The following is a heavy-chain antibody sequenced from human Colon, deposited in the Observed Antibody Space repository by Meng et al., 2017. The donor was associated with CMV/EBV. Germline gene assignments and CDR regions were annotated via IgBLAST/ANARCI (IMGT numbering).Heavy chain of an antibody. D-gene: IGHD3-10*01. CDR3: ARGPDCSTVSCYRRGWLGP. CDR1: GGSISNYY. V-gene: IGHV4-59*01. CDR2: IYHSGTV. J-gene: IGHJ5*02. Sequence: SETLSPTCDVSGGSISNYYGTWIRQPPGKGLEWIGHIYHSGTVNYNPGLKRRAAISANTSKNRVSLRLTSVTAADTAVYYCARGPDCSTVSCYRRGWLGPWGQGILVTVSS.